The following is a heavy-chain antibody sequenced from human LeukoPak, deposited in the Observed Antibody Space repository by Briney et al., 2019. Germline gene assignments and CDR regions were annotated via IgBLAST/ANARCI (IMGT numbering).Heavy chain of an antibody. CDR3: AKDRVATILYDAFDI. Sequence: GGSLRLSCAASGFTFSSYGMHWVRQAPGKGLEWVAVISYDGSNKYYADSVKGRFTVSRDNSKNTLYLQMNSLRAEDTAVYYCAKDRVATILYDAFDIWGQGTMVTVSS. V-gene: IGHV3-30*18. CDR1: GFTFSSYG. D-gene: IGHD5-12*01. J-gene: IGHJ3*02. CDR2: ISYDGSNK.